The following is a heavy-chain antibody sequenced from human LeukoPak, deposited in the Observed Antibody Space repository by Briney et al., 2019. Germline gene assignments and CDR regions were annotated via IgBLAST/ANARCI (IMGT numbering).Heavy chain of an antibody. CDR2: IYHSGST. CDR1: GVSISSSNW. D-gene: IGHD6-6*01. V-gene: IGHV4-4*02. CDR3: ARLVIRQYSSSYYGMDV. Sequence: PSGTLSLTCAVSGVSISSSNWWSWVRQPPGKGLEWIGEIYHSGSTNYNPSLKSRVTISVDKSKNQFSLKLSSVTAADTAVYYCARLVIRQYSSSYYGMDVWGQGTTVTVSS. J-gene: IGHJ6*02.